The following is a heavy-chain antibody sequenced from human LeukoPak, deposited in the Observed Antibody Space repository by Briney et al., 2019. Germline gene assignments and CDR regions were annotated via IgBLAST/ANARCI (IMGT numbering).Heavy chain of an antibody. J-gene: IGHJ4*02. V-gene: IGHV3-23*01. Sequence: GGSLRLSCAASGFTFSAYAMNWVRQAPGKGLEWVSSIIGRGTSAFYAGSVKGRFTISRDNSKNMLYLQMNSLRTEDTAVYYCAKSWLRLGGDYWGQGTLVTVSS. CDR3: AKSWLRLGGDY. CDR1: GFTFSAYA. CDR2: IIGRGTSA. D-gene: IGHD5-12*01.